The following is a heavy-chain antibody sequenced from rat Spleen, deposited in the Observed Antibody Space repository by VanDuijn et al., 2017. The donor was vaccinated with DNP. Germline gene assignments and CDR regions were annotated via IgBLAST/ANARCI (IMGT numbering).Heavy chain of an antibody. CDR3: ARHGYYTGDY. CDR2: ITSSGGST. V-gene: IGHV5-31*01. J-gene: IGHJ2*01. D-gene: IGHD1-1*01. Sequence: EVQLVESGGDLVQPGRSLKLSCAASGFTFNNYWMTWIRQVPGKGLEWVASITSSGGSTYYPDSVKGRFTISRDNAKSTLYLQMDSLRSEDTATYYCARHGYYTGDYWGQGVMVTVSS. CDR1: GFTFNNYW.